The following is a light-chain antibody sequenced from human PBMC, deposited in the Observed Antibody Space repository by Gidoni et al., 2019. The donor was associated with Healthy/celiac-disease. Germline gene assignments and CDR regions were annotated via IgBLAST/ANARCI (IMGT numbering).Light chain of an antibody. J-gene: IGLJ2*01. Sequence: QSALTQPPSASGSPGQSVTISCTGTSSDVGGYNYVSWYQQHPGKAPKLMIYEVSTRPSGVPDRFSGSKSGNTASLTVSGLQAEDEADYYCSSYAGSNNLGIFGGVTKLTVL. CDR2: EVS. V-gene: IGLV2-8*01. CDR1: SSDVGGYNY. CDR3: SSYAGSNNLGI.